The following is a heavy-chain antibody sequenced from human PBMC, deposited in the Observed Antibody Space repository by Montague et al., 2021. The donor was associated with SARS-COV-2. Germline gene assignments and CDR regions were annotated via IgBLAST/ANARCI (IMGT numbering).Heavy chain of an antibody. CDR1: GASFGSSD. Sequence: SETLSLTCTVSGASFGSSDWGWIRQSPGKGLEWIGYFYSVGSTDYNPSLKSRVSISRDTSKNQFSLKVRSVTAADTAVYYCARETMTADAFDIWGQGTMVTVSS. V-gene: IGHV4-59*01. CDR2: FYSVGST. J-gene: IGHJ3*02. D-gene: IGHD1-14*01. CDR3: ARETMTADAFDI.